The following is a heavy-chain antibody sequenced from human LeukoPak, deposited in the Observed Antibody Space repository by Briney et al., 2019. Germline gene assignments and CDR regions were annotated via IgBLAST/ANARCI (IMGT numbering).Heavy chain of an antibody. CDR2: IYTSGST. D-gene: IGHD3-3*01. V-gene: IGHV4-4*07. J-gene: IGHJ3*02. CDR3: ARAYYDFWSGYDAFDI. Sequence: SETLSLTCTVSGGSISSYYWSWIRQPAGKGLEWIERIYTSGSTSYNPSLKSRVTMSVDTSKNQFSLKVSSVTAADTAVYYCARAYYDFWSGYDAFDIWGQGTMVTVSS. CDR1: GGSISSYY.